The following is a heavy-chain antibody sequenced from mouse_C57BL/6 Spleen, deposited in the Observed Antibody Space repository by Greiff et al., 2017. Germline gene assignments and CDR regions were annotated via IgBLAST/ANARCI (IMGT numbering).Heavy chain of an antibody. V-gene: IGHV1-66*01. CDR3: ARGGYDYDAWFAY. J-gene: IGHJ3*01. Sequence: VQLQQSGPELVKPGASVKISCKASGYSFTSYYIHWVKQRPGQGLEWIGWIYPGSGNTKYNEKFKGKATLTADTSSSTAYMQLSSLTSEDSAVYYCARGGYDYDAWFAYWGKGTMVTVSA. D-gene: IGHD2-4*01. CDR2: IYPGSGNT. CDR1: GYSFTSYY.